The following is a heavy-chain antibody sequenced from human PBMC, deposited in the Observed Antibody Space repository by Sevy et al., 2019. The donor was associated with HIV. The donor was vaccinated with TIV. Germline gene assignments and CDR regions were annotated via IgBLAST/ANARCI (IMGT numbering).Heavy chain of an antibody. V-gene: IGHV6-1*01. CDR2: TYYRSKWYN. J-gene: IGHJ4*02. CDR1: GDSVSSNSAA. D-gene: IGHD6-13*01. CDR3: ARALGSSSWYGGYYFDY. Sequence: KQSQTISLTCAISGDSVSSNSAAWNWIRQSPSRGLEWLGRTYYRSKWYNDYAVSVKRRITINPDTSKNQFSLQLNSVTPEDTAVYYCARALGSSSWYGGYYFDYWGQGTLVTVSS.